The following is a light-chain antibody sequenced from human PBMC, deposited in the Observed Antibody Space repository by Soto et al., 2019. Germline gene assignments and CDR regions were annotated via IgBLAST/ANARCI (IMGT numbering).Light chain of an antibody. CDR2: GAS. CDR1: QTVIRN. J-gene: IGKJ1*01. V-gene: IGKV3-15*01. CDR3: QQYAVWPPQT. Sequence: EIVITQSPSTLSVSPGERATLSCRASQTVIRNLAWYQQKPGQTPRLLIFGASTRATGIPARFSGSGPGTEFTLTISSLQPEDFEVYYCQQYAVWPPQTFGQGTKV.